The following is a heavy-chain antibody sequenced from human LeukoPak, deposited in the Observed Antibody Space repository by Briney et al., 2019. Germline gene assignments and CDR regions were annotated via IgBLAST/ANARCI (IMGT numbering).Heavy chain of an antibody. CDR1: GFTFSSHW. D-gene: IGHD6-6*01. V-gene: IGHV3-74*01. Sequence: GSLRLSCAASGFTFSSHWMHWVRQAPGKGLVWVSRINSDGSSISYADSVKGRFTISRDNAKNTLYLQMNSLRAEDTAVYYCAKRGPIYSSSPGNYFDYWGQGTLVTVSS. CDR2: INSDGSSI. CDR3: AKRGPIYSSSPGNYFDY. J-gene: IGHJ4*02.